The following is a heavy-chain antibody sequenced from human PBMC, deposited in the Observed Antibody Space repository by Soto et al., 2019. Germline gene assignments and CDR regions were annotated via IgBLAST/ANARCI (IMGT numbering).Heavy chain of an antibody. J-gene: IGHJ5*02. CDR1: GFTFSSYE. CDR3: ARFYSSSWEGWFDP. V-gene: IGHV3-48*03. D-gene: IGHD6-6*01. CDR2: ISSSGSTI. Sequence: VQLVESGGGLVQPGGSLRLSCAASGFTFSSYEMNWVRQAPGKGLEWVSYISSSGSTIYYADSVKGRFTISRDNAKNSLYLQMNSLRAEDTAVYYCARFYSSSWEGWFDPWGQGTLVTVSS.